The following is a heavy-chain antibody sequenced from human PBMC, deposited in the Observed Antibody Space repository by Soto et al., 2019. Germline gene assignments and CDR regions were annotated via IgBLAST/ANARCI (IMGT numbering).Heavy chain of an antibody. J-gene: IGHJ6*03. CDR1: GFTFSSYA. CDR3: AKGATVTTVYYMDV. CDR2: ISGSGVTI. Sequence: TGGSLRLSCAASGFTFSSYAMRWVRQAPGRGLEWVSAISGSGVTIYYADSVKGRFTISRDNSRNTLYLQMNSLRAADTAVYYCAKGATVTTVYYMDVWGKGTTVTVSS. D-gene: IGHD4-17*01. V-gene: IGHV3-23*01.